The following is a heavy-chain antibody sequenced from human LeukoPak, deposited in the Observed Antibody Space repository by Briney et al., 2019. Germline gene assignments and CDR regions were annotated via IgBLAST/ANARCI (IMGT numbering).Heavy chain of an antibody. CDR3: ARDRGGTAMGVVYEN. CDR1: GYSISSGYY. Sequence: PSETLSLTCTVSGYSISSGYYWGWIRQPPGKGLEWIGSIYHSGSTYYNPSLKSRVTISVDTSKNQFSLKLSSVTAADTAVYYCARDRGGTAMGVVYENWGQGTLVTVSS. D-gene: IGHD5-18*01. CDR2: IYHSGST. J-gene: IGHJ4*02. V-gene: IGHV4-38-2*02.